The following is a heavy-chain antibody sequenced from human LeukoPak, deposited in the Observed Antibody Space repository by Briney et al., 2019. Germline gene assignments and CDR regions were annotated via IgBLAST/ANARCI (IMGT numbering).Heavy chain of an antibody. D-gene: IGHD1-26*01. Sequence: GGSLRLSCVASGFTFSDYYMSWIRQAPGKGLEWVAVISYDGSNKYYADSVKGRFTISRDNSKNTLYLQMNSLRAEDTAVYYCAKEGDYSGSYLHYFDYWGQGTLVTVSS. CDR1: GFTFSDYY. V-gene: IGHV3-30*18. CDR2: ISYDGSNK. CDR3: AKEGDYSGSYLHYFDY. J-gene: IGHJ4*02.